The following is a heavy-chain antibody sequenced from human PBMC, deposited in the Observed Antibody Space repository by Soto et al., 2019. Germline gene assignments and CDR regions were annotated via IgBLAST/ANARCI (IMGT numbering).Heavy chain of an antibody. CDR1: GFTFSSYA. D-gene: IGHD6-6*01. Sequence: QVQLVESGGGVVQPGRSLRLSCAASGFTFSSYAMHWVRQAPGKGLEWVAVISYDGSNNYYADSVKGRFTISRDNSKNTLYLQMNSLRAEDTAVYYCARGSIAARLKLYWYFDLWGRGTLVTVSS. V-gene: IGHV3-30-3*01. CDR2: ISYDGSNN. J-gene: IGHJ2*01. CDR3: ARGSIAARLKLYWYFDL.